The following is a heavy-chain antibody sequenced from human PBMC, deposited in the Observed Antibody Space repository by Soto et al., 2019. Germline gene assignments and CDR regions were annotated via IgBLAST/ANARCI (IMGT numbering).Heavy chain of an antibody. CDR1: GYTFTGYY. CDR2: INPNSGGT. D-gene: IGHD5-12*01. Sequence: SVKGYCKASGYTFTGYYMHWGRQAPGQGLEWMGWINPNSGGTNYAQKFQGWVTMTRDTSISTAYMELSRLRSDDTAVYYCAREDIVGSSCFDYWGQGTLVTVSS. V-gene: IGHV1-2*04. CDR3: AREDIVGSSCFDY. J-gene: IGHJ4*02.